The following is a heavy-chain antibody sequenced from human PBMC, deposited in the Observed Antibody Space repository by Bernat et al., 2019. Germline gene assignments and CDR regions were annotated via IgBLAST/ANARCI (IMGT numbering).Heavy chain of an antibody. Sequence: QVQLVQSGAEVKKPGASVKVSCKASGYTFTSYDINWVRQATGQGLEWMGWMNPNSGNTGYAQKFQGRVTMTRNTSISTAYMELSSLRSEDTAVYYCARAASRGGDYIWGSYRCAFDIWGQGTMVTVSS. J-gene: IGHJ3*02. CDR1: GYTFTSYD. CDR3: ARAASRGGDYIWGSYRCAFDI. D-gene: IGHD3-16*02. CDR2: MNPNSGNT. V-gene: IGHV1-8*01.